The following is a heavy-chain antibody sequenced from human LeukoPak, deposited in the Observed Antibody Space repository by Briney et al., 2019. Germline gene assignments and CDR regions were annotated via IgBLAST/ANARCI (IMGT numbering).Heavy chain of an antibody. J-gene: IGHJ6*02. V-gene: IGHV4-34*01. CDR2: INHGGST. Sequence: SETLSLTCAVYGGSFSGYYWSWIRQPPGKGLEWIGEINHGGSTNYNPSLKSRVTISVDTSKNQFSLKLSSVTAADTAVYYCARGRRARLRPTGHPRDGYNNVGMDVWGQGTTVTVSS. CDR3: ARGRRARLRPTGHPRDGYNNVGMDV. D-gene: IGHD5-24*01. CDR1: GGSFSGYY.